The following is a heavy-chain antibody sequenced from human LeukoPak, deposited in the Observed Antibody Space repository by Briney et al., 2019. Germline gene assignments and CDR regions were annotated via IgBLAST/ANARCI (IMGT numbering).Heavy chain of an antibody. V-gene: IGHV3-21*01. CDR3: ASSRYDSSGYYS. Sequence: GGSLRLSCAASGFTFSSYSMNWVRQAPGKGLEWVSSISSSSSYIYYADSVKGRFTISRDNTKNSLYLQMNSLRAEDTAVYYCASSRYDSSGYYSWGQGTLVTVSS. D-gene: IGHD3-22*01. CDR2: ISSSSSYI. J-gene: IGHJ4*02. CDR1: GFTFSSYS.